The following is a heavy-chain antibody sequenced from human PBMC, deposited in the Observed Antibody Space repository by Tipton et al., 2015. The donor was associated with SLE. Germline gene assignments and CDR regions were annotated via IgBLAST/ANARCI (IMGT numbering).Heavy chain of an antibody. V-gene: IGHV6-1*01. D-gene: IGHD3-16*01. Sequence: GLVKPSQTLSLTCAISGDSVSANSAAWNWIRQSPSRGLEWLGRTYYRSKWYSDYAVSVKSRMTINPDTSKNQFSLHLSSVTPEDTAVYYCASGAHGNTVSLFQYWGQGTLVTVSS. CDR2: TYYRSKWYS. J-gene: IGHJ4*02. CDR1: GDSVSANSAA. CDR3: ASGAHGNTVSLFQY.